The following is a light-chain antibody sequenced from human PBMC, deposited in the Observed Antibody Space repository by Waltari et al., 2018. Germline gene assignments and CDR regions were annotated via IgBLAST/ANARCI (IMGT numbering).Light chain of an antibody. Sequence: EIVLPQFPGTLSLSPGDRATLSCRASQIVSSTYLAWYQQKPGQAPRLLIFGAASRATGIPDRFSGSGAGTDFTLTISRLEPEDFAVYYCQQYGDSPSTFGQGTRLEIK. CDR3: QQYGDSPST. CDR2: GAA. CDR1: QIVSSTY. V-gene: IGKV3-20*01. J-gene: IGKJ5*01.